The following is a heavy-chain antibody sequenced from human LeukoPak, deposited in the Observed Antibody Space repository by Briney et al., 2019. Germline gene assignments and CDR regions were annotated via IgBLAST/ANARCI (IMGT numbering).Heavy chain of an antibody. CDR3: AKGPNYDSSGY. D-gene: IGHD3-22*01. Sequence: SGRSLRLSCAASGFTFDDYAMHWVRHAPGKGLEWVSGISWNSGSIGYADSVKGRFTISRDNAKNSLYLQMNSRRAEDTAVYYCAKGPNYDSSGYWGQGTLVTVSS. J-gene: IGHJ4*02. CDR2: ISWNSGSI. CDR1: GFTFDDYA. V-gene: IGHV3-9*01.